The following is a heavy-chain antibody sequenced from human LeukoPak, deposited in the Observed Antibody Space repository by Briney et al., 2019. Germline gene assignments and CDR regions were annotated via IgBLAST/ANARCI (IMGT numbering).Heavy chain of an antibody. J-gene: IGHJ4*02. CDR1: GGSVSSYY. CDR2: MCYSGST. D-gene: IGHD6-19*01. V-gene: IGHV4-59*02. CDR3: TRAGSGWSFDY. Sequence: SETLSLTCTVSGGSVSSYYWSWIRQPPGKGLEWIGHMCYSGSTNYSPSLKSRVTISVDTSKNQFSLKVTSVTAADTAVYYCTRAGSGWSFDYWGQGTLVTVSS.